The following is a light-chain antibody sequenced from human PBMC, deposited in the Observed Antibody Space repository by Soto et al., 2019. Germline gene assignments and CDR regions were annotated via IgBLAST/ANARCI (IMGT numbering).Light chain of an antibody. J-gene: IGKJ1*01. Sequence: DIQMTQSPSTLSASVGDRVTITCRAMQSINSWLAWSQQNPGKAHKLLIYDASSLETGVPSRFSGSGSGTEFTLTISSLQPDDFATYYCQHYKSFGQGNKVQV. CDR1: QSINSW. CDR2: DAS. CDR3: QHYKS. V-gene: IGKV1-5*01.